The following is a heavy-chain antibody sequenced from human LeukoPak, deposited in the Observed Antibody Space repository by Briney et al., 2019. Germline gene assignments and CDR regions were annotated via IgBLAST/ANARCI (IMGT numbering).Heavy chain of an antibody. Sequence: AGGGLRLSCSVSGLTFSSSDMHWVRQAPGKALEYVSAITFHGRDTYYADSVNGRFTISRDNPKDTLYLQMSNLRPEDTAIYYCVKVGRSTYDHWGQGTLVTSSA. CDR2: ITFHGRDT. V-gene: IGHV3-64D*06. CDR1: GLTFSSSD. CDR3: VKVGRSTYDH. J-gene: IGHJ4*02. D-gene: IGHD1-14*01.